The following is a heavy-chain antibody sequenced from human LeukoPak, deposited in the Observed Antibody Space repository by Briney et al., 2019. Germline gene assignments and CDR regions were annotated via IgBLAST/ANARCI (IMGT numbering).Heavy chain of an antibody. CDR3: ARDYQGFGELFDYYYYGMDA. V-gene: IGHV1-18*04. D-gene: IGHD3-10*01. J-gene: IGHJ6*04. Sequence: ASVKVSCKASGYTFTSYGISWVRQAPGQGLEWMGWISAYNGNTNYAQKLQGRVTMTTDTSTSTAYMELRSLRSDDTAVYYCARDYQGFGELFDYYYYGMDAWGKGTTVTVSS. CDR1: GYTFTSYG. CDR2: ISAYNGNT.